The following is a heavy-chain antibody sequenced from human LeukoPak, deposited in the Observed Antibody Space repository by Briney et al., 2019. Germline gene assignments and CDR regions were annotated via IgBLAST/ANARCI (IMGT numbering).Heavy chain of an antibody. V-gene: IGHV4-61*02. J-gene: IGHJ5*02. CDR2: IYTSGST. Sequence: SETLSLTCTVSGGSLSSGSHYWSWIRQPAGMGLEWIGRIYTSGSTNYNSSLKSRVTISVDTSKNQFSLKLSSVTAADTAVYYCARESTGFGEFVWFDPWGQGILVTVSS. CDR1: GGSLSSGSHY. CDR3: ARESTGFGEFVWFDP. D-gene: IGHD3-10*01.